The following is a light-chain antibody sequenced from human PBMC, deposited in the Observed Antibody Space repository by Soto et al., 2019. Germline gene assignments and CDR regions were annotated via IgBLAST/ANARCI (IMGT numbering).Light chain of an antibody. CDR2: GAS. J-gene: IGKJ1*01. CDR3: QHYGTTPWT. Sequence: ETVLTQSPGTLSLSPGERVTLSCRASQSVCNRCLAWYQQKPGQSPRLLIYGASTRATGIPDRFSGSGSGTDFTLTISRLEPEDVTVYYCQHYGTTPWTFGQGTKVGIK. CDR1: QSVCNRC. V-gene: IGKV3-20*01.